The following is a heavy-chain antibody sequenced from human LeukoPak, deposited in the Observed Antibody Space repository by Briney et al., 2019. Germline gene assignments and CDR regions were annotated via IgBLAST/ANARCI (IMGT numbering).Heavy chain of an antibody. V-gene: IGHV4-59*01. CDR2: IYYSGST. J-gene: IGHJ2*01. CDR1: GGSISSYY. CDR3: ARALAGVGGYFDL. D-gene: IGHD2-15*01. Sequence: SETLSLTCTVSGGSISSYYWSWIRQPPGKGLEWIGYIYYSGSTNYNPSLKSRVTISVDTSKNQFSLKLSSVTAADTAVYYCARALAGVGGYFDLWGRGTLVTVSS.